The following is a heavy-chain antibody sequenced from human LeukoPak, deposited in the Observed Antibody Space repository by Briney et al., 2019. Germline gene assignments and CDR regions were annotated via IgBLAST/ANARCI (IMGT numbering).Heavy chain of an antibody. CDR2: IWYDGSNK. J-gene: IGHJ4*02. D-gene: IGHD1-26*01. V-gene: IGHV3-33*06. CDR1: GFTFSSYG. Sequence: GGSLRLSCAASGFTFSSYGMHWVRQAPGKGLEWVAVIWYDGSNKYYADSVKGRFTISRDNSKNTLYLQMNSLRAEDTAVYYCAKDGGVGATPVDYCGEGTLVTVSS. CDR3: AKDGGVGATPVDY.